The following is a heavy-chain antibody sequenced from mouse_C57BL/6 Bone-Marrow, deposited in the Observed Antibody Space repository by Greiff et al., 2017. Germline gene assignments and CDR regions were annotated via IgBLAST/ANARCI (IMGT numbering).Heavy chain of an antibody. CDR1: GYTFTSYW. J-gene: IGHJ2*01. CDR2: IYPTSGRT. CDR3: ARSGPMGRSFDY. V-gene: IGHV1-55*01. D-gene: IGHD4-1*01. Sequence: QVQLQQPGAELVKPGASVKMSCKASGYTFTSYWITWVKQRPGQGLEWIGDIYPTSGRTNYNEKFKSKAILTVDTSSNTAYMQLSSLTSEDSAVFYGARSGPMGRSFDYWGQGTTLTGSA.